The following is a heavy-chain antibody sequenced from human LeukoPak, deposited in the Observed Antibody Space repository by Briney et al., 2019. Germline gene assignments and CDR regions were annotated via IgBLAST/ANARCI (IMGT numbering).Heavy chain of an antibody. CDR1: GDSVSSDSAA. Sequence: SQTLSLTCAISGDSVSSDSAAWNWIRQSPSRGLEWLARTYFRSKWYYDYALAVKSRITINPDTSKNQFSLQLNSVTPEDTAVYYCARGSAFPFPYSSGWYWYYYGMDVWGQGTTVTVSS. J-gene: IGHJ6*02. D-gene: IGHD6-19*01. CDR3: ARGSAFPFPYSSGWYWYYYGMDV. CDR2: TYFRSKWYY. V-gene: IGHV6-1*01.